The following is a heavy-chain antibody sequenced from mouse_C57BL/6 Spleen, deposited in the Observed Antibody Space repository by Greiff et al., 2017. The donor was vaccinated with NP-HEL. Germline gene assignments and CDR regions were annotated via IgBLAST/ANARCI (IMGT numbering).Heavy chain of an antibody. D-gene: IGHD3-2*02. Sequence: QVQLQQPGAELVKPGASVKLSCKASGYTFTSYWMQWVKQRPGQGLEWIGEIDPSDSYTNYNQKFKGKATLAVDTSSSTAYMQLSSLTSEDSAVYYCARRDSSGYLFACWGQGALVTVST. CDR2: IDPSDSYT. CDR1: GYTFTSYW. J-gene: IGHJ3*01. CDR3: ARRDSSGYLFAC. V-gene: IGHV1-50*01.